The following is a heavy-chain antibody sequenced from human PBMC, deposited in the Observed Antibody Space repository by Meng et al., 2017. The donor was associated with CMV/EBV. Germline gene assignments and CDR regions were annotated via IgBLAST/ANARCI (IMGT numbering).Heavy chain of an antibody. D-gene: IGHD2-2*02. CDR3: ARGEIVVVPAAIRFNWYFDL. CDR2: INHSGST. V-gene: IGHV4-34*01. J-gene: IGHJ2*01. Sequence: FSGYYGSWIRQTPGKGLEWIGEINHSGSTNYNPSLKSRVTISVDTSKNQFSLKLSSVTAADTAVYYCARGEIVVVPAAIRFNWYFDLWGRGTLVTVSS. CDR1: FSGYY.